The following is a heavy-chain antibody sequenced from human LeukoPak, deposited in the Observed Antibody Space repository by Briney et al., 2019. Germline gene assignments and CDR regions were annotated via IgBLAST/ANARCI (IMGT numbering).Heavy chain of an antibody. D-gene: IGHD6-19*01. CDR2: ISSSGSTI. Sequence: PGGSLRLSCAASGFTFSDYYMSWIRQAPGKGLEWVSYISSSGSTIYYADSAKGRFTISRDNAKNSLYLQMNSLRAEDTAVYYCAGGYSGSLAVAGYFDLWGRGTLVTVSS. V-gene: IGHV3-11*01. CDR1: GFTFSDYY. CDR3: AGGYSGSLAVAGYFDL. J-gene: IGHJ2*01.